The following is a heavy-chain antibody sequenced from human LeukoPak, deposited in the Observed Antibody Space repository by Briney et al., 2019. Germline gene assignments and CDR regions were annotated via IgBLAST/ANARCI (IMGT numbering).Heavy chain of an antibody. CDR2: ISGSGDST. Sequence: GGSLRLSCAASGFTFSNFAMSWVRQAPGKGLEWVPAISGSGDSTYYADSVKGRFTISRDNAKNSLYLQMNSLRAEDTAVYYCARVSASSSGWYTWGQGTLVTVSS. D-gene: IGHD6-19*01. J-gene: IGHJ4*02. CDR3: ARVSASSSGWYT. V-gene: IGHV3-23*01. CDR1: GFTFSNFA.